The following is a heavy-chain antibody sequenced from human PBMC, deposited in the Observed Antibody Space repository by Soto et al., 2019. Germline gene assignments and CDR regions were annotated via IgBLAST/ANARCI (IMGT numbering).Heavy chain of an antibody. CDR3: ARTYCSGGSCYSPLDP. V-gene: IGHV1-69*12. CDR1: GGTFSSYA. D-gene: IGHD2-15*01. CDR2: IIPIFGTA. J-gene: IGHJ5*02. Sequence: QVQLVQSGAEVKKPGSSVKVSCKASGGTFSSYAISWVRQAPGQGLEWMGGIIPIFGTANYAQKFQGRVTITADESTSTVYMELSSLRSEDTAVYYCARTYCSGGSCYSPLDPWGQGTLVTVSS.